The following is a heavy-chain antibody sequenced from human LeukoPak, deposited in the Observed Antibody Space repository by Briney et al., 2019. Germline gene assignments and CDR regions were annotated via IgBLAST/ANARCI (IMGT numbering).Heavy chain of an antibody. CDR2: IYTSGST. CDR1: GGSISSYY. V-gene: IGHV4-4*07. Sequence: SETLSLTCTVSGGSISSYYWSWIRQPAGKGLEWIGRIYTSGSTNYNPSLKSRVTMSVDTSKNQFSLKLSSVTAADTAVYYCARGTQLYCSSTSCYGVRAPRIYYYYYYMDVWGKGTTVTVSS. CDR3: ARGTQLYCSSTSCYGVRAPRIYYYYYYMDV. J-gene: IGHJ6*03. D-gene: IGHD2-2*01.